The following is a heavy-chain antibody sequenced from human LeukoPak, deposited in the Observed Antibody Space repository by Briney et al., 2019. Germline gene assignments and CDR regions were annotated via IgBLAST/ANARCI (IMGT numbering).Heavy chain of an antibody. V-gene: IGHV4-61*02. CDR1: GGSISSSSYY. CDR3: ARVIPRTWELDY. J-gene: IGHJ4*02. D-gene: IGHD1-26*01. CDR2: IYTSGST. Sequence: SETLSLTCTVSGGSISSSSYYWGWIRQPAGKGLEWIGRIYTSGSTNYNPSLKSRVTMSVDTSKNQFSLKLSSVTAADTAVYYCARVIPRTWELDYWGQGTLVTVSS.